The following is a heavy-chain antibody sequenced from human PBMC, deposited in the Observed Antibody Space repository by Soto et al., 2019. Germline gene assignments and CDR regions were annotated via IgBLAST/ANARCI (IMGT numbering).Heavy chain of an antibody. D-gene: IGHD4-17*01. Sequence: SETLSLTCAVSGGPITSGGYSWSWIRQPPGKGLEWIGYIYHSGGTYYSPSLKSRVTLSIDRTKKQFSLKLKSVTAADTAVYFCARTMTTSGWFDPWGQGTLVTVSS. CDR1: GGPITSGGYS. J-gene: IGHJ5*02. CDR2: IYHSGGT. V-gene: IGHV4-30-2*01. CDR3: ARTMTTSGWFDP.